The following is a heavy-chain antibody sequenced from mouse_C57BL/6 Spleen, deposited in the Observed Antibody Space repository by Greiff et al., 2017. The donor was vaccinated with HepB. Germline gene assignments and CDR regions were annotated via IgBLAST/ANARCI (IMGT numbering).Heavy chain of an antibody. CDR2: IYPGDGDT. V-gene: IGHV1-82*01. CDR1: GYAFSSSW. Sequence: VKLQESGPELVKPGASVKISCKASGYAFSSSWMNWVKQRPGKGLEWIGRIYPGDGDTNYNGKFKGKATLTADKSSSTAYMQLSSLTSEDSAVYFCARGGDYEGYYYAMDYWGQGTSVTVSS. CDR3: ARGGDYEGYYYAMDY. J-gene: IGHJ4*01. D-gene: IGHD2-4*01.